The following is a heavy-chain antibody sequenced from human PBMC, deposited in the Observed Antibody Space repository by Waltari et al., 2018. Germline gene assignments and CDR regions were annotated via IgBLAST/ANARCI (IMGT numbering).Heavy chain of an antibody. D-gene: IGHD3-22*01. V-gene: IGHV3-7*01. CDR1: GFSVSAFW. Sequence: EVQLVESGGGLVQPGGSLRLSCAAAGFSVSAFWMSGVRQAPGKGLEWTASIKQHGSEKRYVDSVKGRFTISRDDAKNSMYLQMDSLRAEDTAVYYCARLYDSVTTFDYWGQGVLVTVSS. J-gene: IGHJ4*02. CDR3: ARLYDSVTTFDY. CDR2: IKQHGSEK.